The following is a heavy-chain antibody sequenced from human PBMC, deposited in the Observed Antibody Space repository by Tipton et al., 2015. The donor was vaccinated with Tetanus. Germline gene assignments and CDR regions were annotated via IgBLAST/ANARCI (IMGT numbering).Heavy chain of an antibody. D-gene: IGHD6-13*01. Sequence: QSGAEVKKPGASVKVSCKASGYTFTSYSISWVRQAPGQGLEWMGWISANNGNKNYAQKLQGRVTMTTDTSTNTAYMELRSLRSEDTAVYYCARDGDLAAAGMDYWGQGTLVTVSS. J-gene: IGHJ4*02. CDR1: GYTFTSYS. CDR2: ISANNGNK. CDR3: ARDGDLAAAGMDY. V-gene: IGHV1-18*01.